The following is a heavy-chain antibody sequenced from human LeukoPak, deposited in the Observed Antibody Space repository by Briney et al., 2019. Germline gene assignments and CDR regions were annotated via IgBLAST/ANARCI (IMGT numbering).Heavy chain of an antibody. D-gene: IGHD3/OR15-3a*01. CDR1: GFTFSNYT. J-gene: IGHJ4*02. Sequence: GGSLRLSCAASGFTFSNYTMNWVRQAPGQGLEWVACITSSSRYIYYTDSVKGRFTVSRDNARNSLYLQLNSLRAEDTAVYYCARAHFDFFTGYAYGPLDYWGQGILVTVSS. V-gene: IGHV3-21*01. CDR3: ARAHFDFFTGYAYGPLDY. CDR2: ITSSSRYI.